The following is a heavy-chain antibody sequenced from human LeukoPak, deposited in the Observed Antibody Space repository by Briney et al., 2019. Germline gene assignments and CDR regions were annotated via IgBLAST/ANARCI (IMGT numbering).Heavy chain of an antibody. Sequence: GGSLRLSCAASGFTFDDYCMTWVRQVPGVGLEWVYNINWSGESKEYADFVKRRFTIPRDNAGHSLYLQMNSLISEDAALYFCARDLWISFDYWGQGALVTVSS. CDR3: ARDLWISFDY. J-gene: IGHJ4*02. CDR2: INWSGESK. V-gene: IGHV3-20*04. D-gene: IGHD2-2*03. CDR1: GFTFDDYC.